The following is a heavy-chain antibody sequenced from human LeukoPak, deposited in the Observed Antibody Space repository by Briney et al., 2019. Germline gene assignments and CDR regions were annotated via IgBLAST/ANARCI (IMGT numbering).Heavy chain of an antibody. D-gene: IGHD4-23*01. CDR1: GFTFSSYG. CDR2: IWYDGNNK. V-gene: IGHV3-33*06. Sequence: PGRSLRLPCAASGFTFSSYGMHWVRQAPGKGLEWVAVIWYDGNNKYYADSVKGRFTISRDNSKNTLYLQMNSLRAEDTAVYYCAKDDYGGNSGMDYWGQGTLVTVSS. J-gene: IGHJ4*02. CDR3: AKDDYGGNSGMDY.